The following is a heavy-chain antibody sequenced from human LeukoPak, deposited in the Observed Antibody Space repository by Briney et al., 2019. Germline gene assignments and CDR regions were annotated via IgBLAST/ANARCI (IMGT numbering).Heavy chain of an antibody. D-gene: IGHD3-10*01. V-gene: IGHV4-59*08. CDR1: GGSISSYY. CDR2: IYYSGST. J-gene: IGHJ4*02. CDR3: ARFIRGVIIKGYFDY. Sequence: SETLSLTCTVSGGSISSYYWSWIRQPPGKGLEWIGYIYYSGSTNYNPSLKSRVTISVDTSKNQFSLKLSSVTAADTAVYYCARFIRGVIIKGYFDYWGQGTLVTVSS.